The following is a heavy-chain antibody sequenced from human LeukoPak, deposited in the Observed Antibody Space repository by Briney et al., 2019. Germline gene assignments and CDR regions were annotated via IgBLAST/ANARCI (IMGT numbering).Heavy chain of an antibody. J-gene: IGHJ4*02. D-gene: IGHD6-19*01. CDR1: GDTFSSYA. CDR2: IIPIFGTA. V-gene: IGHV1-69*13. CDR3: ARVGIAVAGLDYFDY. Sequence: ASVKVSCKASGDTFSSYASSWVRQAPGQGLEWMGGIIPIFGTANYAQKFQGRVTITADESTSTAYMELSSLRSEDTAVYYCARVGIAVAGLDYFDYWGQGTLVTVSS.